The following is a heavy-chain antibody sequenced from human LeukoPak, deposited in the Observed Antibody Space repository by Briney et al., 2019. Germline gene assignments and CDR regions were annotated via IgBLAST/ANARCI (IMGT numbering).Heavy chain of an antibody. CDR3: ARSYSSDWYGGAEYFQH. CDR1: GFTFSSYG. J-gene: IGHJ1*01. CDR2: IWYDGSNK. D-gene: IGHD6-19*01. V-gene: IGHV3-33*01. Sequence: GGSLRLSCAASGFTFSSYGMHWVRQAPGKGLEWVAVIWYDGSNKYYADSVKGRFTISRDNSKNTLYLQMNSLRAEDTAVYYCARSYSSDWYGGAEYFQHWGRGTLVTVSS.